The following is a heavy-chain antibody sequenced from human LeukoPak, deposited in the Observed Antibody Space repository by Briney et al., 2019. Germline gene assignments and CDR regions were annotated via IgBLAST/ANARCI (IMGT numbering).Heavy chain of an antibody. V-gene: IGHV1-8*03. CDR1: GYTFTSYG. Sequence: ASVKVSCKASGYTFTSYGISWVRQAPGQGLEWMGWMNPNSGNTGYAQKIQGRVTITRNTSISTAYMELSGLRSEDTAVYYCARTMGYSSSQDYWGQGTLVTVSS. D-gene: IGHD6-13*01. J-gene: IGHJ4*02. CDR2: MNPNSGNT. CDR3: ARTMGYSSSQDY.